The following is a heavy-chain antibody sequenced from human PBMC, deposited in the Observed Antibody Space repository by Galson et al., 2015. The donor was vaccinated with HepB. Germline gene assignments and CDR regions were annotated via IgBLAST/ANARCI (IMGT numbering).Heavy chain of an antibody. D-gene: IGHD4-17*01. Sequence: SVKVSCKASGATFSSYTIIWVRQAPGQGLEWIGRIIPIIGKTNYAQNFQGRVTITADKSTNTAYMELSSLRSEDTAVYYCARARDDYGDYYFDYWGQGTLVTVSS. CDR1: GATFSSYT. J-gene: IGHJ4*02. CDR2: IIPIIGKT. CDR3: ARARDDYGDYYFDY. V-gene: IGHV1-69*08.